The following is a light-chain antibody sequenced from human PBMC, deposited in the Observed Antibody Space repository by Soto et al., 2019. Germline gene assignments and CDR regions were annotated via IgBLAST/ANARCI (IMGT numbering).Light chain of an antibody. J-gene: IGLJ1*01. Sequence: QSALTQPPSASGTPGQRVTISCSGSSCNIESNTVTWYQQLPGTAPKLVIYSNYDRPSGVPDRFSGSTSGTSASLVIRGLQSEDEADYYCAAWDDILNGYVFGDGTKVTVL. CDR1: SCNIESNT. CDR2: SNY. V-gene: IGLV1-44*01. CDR3: AAWDDILNGYV.